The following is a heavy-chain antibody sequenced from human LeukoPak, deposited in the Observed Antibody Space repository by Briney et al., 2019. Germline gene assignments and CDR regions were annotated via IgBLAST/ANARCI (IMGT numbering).Heavy chain of an antibody. Sequence: PGGSLRLSCAASGFTFSSYSMNWVRQAPGKGLEWVSSISSSSSYIYYADSVKGRFTISRDNAKNSLYLQMNSLRAEDTAVYYCARSPELLWFGELLGIYYGMDVWGQGTTVTVSS. V-gene: IGHV3-21*01. J-gene: IGHJ6*02. CDR1: GFTFSSYS. CDR2: ISSSSSYI. D-gene: IGHD3-10*01. CDR3: ARSPELLWFGELLGIYYGMDV.